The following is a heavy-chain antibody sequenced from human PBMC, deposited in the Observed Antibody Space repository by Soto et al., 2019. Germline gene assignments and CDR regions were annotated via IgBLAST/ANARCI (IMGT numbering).Heavy chain of an antibody. D-gene: IGHD5-12*01. CDR2: INPNDGGT. V-gene: IGHV1-46*01. CDR3: ARVAWQSLDY. Sequence: RASVKVSCKSSGYTLTSHHLHWVRQAPGQGLEWMGIINPNDGGTLYAQKFQGRVTMTRDTSTSTAYMELSSLRSEDTAVYYCARVAWQSLDYWGQGTLVTVSS. J-gene: IGHJ4*02. CDR1: GYTLTSHH.